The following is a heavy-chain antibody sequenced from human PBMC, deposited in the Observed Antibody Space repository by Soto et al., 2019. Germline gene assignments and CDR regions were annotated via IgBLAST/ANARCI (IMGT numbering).Heavy chain of an antibody. CDR3: ARAPSWWYFDL. V-gene: IGHV1-3*05. CDR1: RYTFTSFA. J-gene: IGHJ2*01. CDR2: INAGNGNT. Sequence: QVQLVQYGAEEKKPGASVKVSCRASRYTFTSFAMHWVRQALGQRLEWMGWINAGNGNTKYSQKFQGRVTITRDTSASTAYMELSSLRSEDTAVYYCARAPSWWYFDLWGRGTLVTVSS.